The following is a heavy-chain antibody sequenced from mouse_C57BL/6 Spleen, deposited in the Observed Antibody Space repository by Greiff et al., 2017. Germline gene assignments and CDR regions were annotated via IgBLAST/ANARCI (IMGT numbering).Heavy chain of an antibody. CDR2: INPSSGYT. CDR1: GYTFTSYS. D-gene: IGHD2-4*01. CDR3: ARNDYDVLGY. J-gene: IGHJ2*01. V-gene: IGHV1-4*01. Sequence: QVQLQQSGAELARPGASVKMSCKASGYTFTSYSMHWVKQRPGQGLEWIGYINPSSGYTKYNQKFKDKATLTADKSSSTAYMQLSSLTSEDSAVYYCARNDYDVLGYWGQGTTLTVSS.